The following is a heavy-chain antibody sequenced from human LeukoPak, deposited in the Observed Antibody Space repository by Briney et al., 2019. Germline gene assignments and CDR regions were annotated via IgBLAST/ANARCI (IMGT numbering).Heavy chain of an antibody. J-gene: IGHJ4*02. CDR3: ARALWSYPFLYYFDY. D-gene: IGHD4/OR15-4a*01. CDR1: GGTFSSYA. CDR2: IIPIFGTA. Sequence: GSSVKVSCKASGGTFSSYAISWVRLAPGQGREWMGGIIPIFGTANYAQKFQGRVTITTDESTSTAYMELSSLRSEDTAVYYCARALWSYPFLYYFDYWGQGTLVTVSS. V-gene: IGHV1-69*05.